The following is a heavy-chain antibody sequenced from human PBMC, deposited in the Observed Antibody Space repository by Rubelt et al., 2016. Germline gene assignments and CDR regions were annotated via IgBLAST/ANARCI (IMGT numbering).Heavy chain of an antibody. J-gene: IGHJ2*01. V-gene: IGHV1-3*01. CDR3: ARSKDTAMVTDADWYFDL. D-gene: IGHD5-18*01. CDR2: IHAGNGNT. Sequence: QVQLVQSGAEVKKPGASVKVSCKASGYTFTSYAMHWVRQAPGQRLEWMGWIHAGNGNTKYSQKFQGRVTITRATSASTAYMELSSLRSEDTAVYYCARSKDTAMVTDADWYFDLWGRGTLVTVSS. CDR1: GYTFTSYA.